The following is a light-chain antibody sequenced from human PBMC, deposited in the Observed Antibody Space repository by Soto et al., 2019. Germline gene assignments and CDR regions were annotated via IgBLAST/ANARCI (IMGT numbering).Light chain of an antibody. CDR2: LNSDGSH. V-gene: IGLV4-69*01. J-gene: IGLJ2*01. CDR3: QTWGSGIVV. Sequence: QPVLTQSPSASASLGASVKLTCTLSSGHSNYAIAWHQQQSEKGPRYLMKLNSDGSHSKGDGIPDRFSGSSSGAERYLTISSLQSDGEADYYCQTWGSGIVVFGGGTQLTVL. CDR1: SGHSNYA.